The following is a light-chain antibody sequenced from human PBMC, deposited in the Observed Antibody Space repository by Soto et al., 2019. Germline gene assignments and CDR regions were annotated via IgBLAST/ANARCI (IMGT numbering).Light chain of an antibody. CDR2: DVS. CDR3: QEYTTYSRT. V-gene: IGKV1-5*01. CDR1: QSISRW. J-gene: IGKJ1*01. Sequence: DIQMTQFPSTLSASVGDRVTITCRASQSISRWLAWYQQTPGKAPKVLIYDVSTLQTGVPSRFSGGGSGTEFTLTIVSLQPDDYATDYCQEYTTYSRTFGQGTKVEVK.